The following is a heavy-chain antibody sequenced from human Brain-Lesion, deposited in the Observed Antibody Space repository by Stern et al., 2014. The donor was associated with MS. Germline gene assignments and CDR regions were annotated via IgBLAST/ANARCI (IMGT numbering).Heavy chain of an antibody. CDR1: GGSMNSRPYY. Sequence: VQLEESGPGLVKPSQTLSLTCTVSGGSMNSRPYYWNWLRQPAGKALEWIGRIYISGSTNYNPSLESRVTISIDTSKNQLSLKLGSVTAADTAVYYCAREGETSDFFPFDYWGQGAQVIVSS. D-gene: IGHD3/OR15-3a*01. CDR3: AREGETSDFFPFDY. V-gene: IGHV4-61*02. CDR2: IYISGST. J-gene: IGHJ4*02.